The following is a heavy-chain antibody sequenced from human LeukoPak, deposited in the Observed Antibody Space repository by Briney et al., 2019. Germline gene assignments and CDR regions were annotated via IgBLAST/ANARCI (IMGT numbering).Heavy chain of an antibody. CDR1: GYTFTGYY. V-gene: IGHV1-2*02. CDR3: ARGLVGATPGY. D-gene: IGHD1-26*01. CDR2: INPNSGGT. J-gene: IGHJ4*02. Sequence: ASVKVSCKASGYTFTGYYMHWVRQAPGQGLEWMGWINPNSGGTNYAQKFQGRVTMTTDTSTSTAYMELRSLRSDDTAVYYCARGLVGATPGYWGQGTLVTVSS.